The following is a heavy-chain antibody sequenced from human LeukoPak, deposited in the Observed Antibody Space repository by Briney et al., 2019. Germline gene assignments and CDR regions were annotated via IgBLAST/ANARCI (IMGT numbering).Heavy chain of an antibody. CDR3: ARGMSITMIVVVIPRGYFDY. V-gene: IGHV4-39*07. CDR2: IYYSGST. Sequence: PSETLSLTCSVSGGSISSSIYYWGWIPQPPGKGLEWIGSIYYSGSTYFNPSLKSRVTISVDTSKNQFSLKLSSVTAADTAVYYCARGMSITMIVVVIPRGYFDYWGQGTLVTVSS. CDR1: GGSISSSIYY. D-gene: IGHD3-22*01. J-gene: IGHJ4*02.